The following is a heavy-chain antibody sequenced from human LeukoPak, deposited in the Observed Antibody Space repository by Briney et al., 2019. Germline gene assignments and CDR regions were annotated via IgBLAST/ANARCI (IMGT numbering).Heavy chain of an antibody. CDR3: ARGMYSSAGLYFDS. J-gene: IGHJ4*02. V-gene: IGHV3-7*05. Sequence: GGSLRLSCAASGFTLSAYWMSWLHQAPGKGLEWVANINQDGSVQYYADPVKGRFTVSRDNAKNSLYLQLNSLRAEDTAVYYCARGMYSSAGLYFDSWGQGTLVTVSS. D-gene: IGHD3-10*01. CDR2: INQDGSVQ. CDR1: GFTLSAYW.